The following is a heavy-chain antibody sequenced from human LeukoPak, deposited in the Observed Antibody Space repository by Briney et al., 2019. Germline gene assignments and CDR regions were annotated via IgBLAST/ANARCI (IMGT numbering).Heavy chain of an antibody. CDR3: ARVPYYYYYMDV. Sequence: ASVKVSCKASGYTFTSYGISWVRQAPGQGLEWMGWISAYNGNTNYAQKLQGRVTTTTDTSTSTAYMELRSLRSDDTAVYYCARVPYYYYYMDVWGKGTTVTISS. V-gene: IGHV1-18*01. J-gene: IGHJ6*03. CDR1: GYTFTSYG. CDR2: ISAYNGNT.